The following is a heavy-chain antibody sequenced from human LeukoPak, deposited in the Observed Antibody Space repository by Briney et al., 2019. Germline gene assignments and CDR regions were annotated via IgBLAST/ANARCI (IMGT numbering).Heavy chain of an antibody. CDR1: GFTFSSYW. Sequence: PGGSLRLSCAVSGFTFSSYWMHWVRQAPGKGLVWVSRIKNDGSSTSYADSVKGRFTISRDNAKNTLYLQMNSLRVEDTAVYYCARDAFGVDKSPFWGQGTLVTVSS. CDR3: ARDAFGVDKSPF. J-gene: IGHJ4*02. V-gene: IGHV3-74*01. CDR2: IKNDGSST. D-gene: IGHD3-3*01.